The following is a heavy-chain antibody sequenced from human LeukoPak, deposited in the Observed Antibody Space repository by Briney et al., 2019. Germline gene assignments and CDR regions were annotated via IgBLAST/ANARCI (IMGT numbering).Heavy chain of an antibody. J-gene: IGHJ4*02. V-gene: IGHV4-30-2*01. Sequence: SQTLSLTCAVSGGSISSGGYSWRWIRQPPGTGLEWIGYIYHSGSTYYNPSLKSRVTISVDRSKNQFSLKLSSVTAADTAVYYCARGGSSVQDFDYWGRGTLVTVSS. CDR1: GGSISSGGYS. CDR3: ARGGSSVQDFDY. D-gene: IGHD1-26*01. CDR2: IYHSGST.